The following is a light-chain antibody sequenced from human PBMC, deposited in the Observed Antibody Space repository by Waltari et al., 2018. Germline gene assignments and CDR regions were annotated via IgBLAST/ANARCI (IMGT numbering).Light chain of an antibody. CDR2: YDN. V-gene: IGLV3-21*01. Sequence: SYVLTQPPSVSVAPGETARITCGGNNIESKSVHWYRQRPGQAPVVVISYDNDRAAGIPERFSGSNSGNTATLTISRVEAGDEADYYCLSRDTPSTRVFGGGTRLTVV. CDR1: NIESKS. CDR3: LSRDTPSTRV. J-gene: IGLJ3*02.